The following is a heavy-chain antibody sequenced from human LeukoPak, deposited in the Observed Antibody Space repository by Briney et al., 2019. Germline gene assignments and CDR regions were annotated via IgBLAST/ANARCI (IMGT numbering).Heavy chain of an antibody. CDR1: GFTVSKNY. J-gene: IGHJ6*03. V-gene: IGHV3-66*02. CDR3: ASPGNYFYYYNLDV. CDR2: IYSGGST. Sequence: GGSLRLSCSVSGFTVSKNYMSWVRQAPGKGLEWVSIIYSGGSTYYADSVKGRFTISRDNSKNTLYLQMNSLRTEDTAVYYCASPGNYFYYYNLDVWGKGTTVTVSS.